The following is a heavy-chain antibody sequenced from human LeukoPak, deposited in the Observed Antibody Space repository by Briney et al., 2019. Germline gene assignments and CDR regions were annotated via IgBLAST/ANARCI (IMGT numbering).Heavy chain of an antibody. V-gene: IGHV4-39*01. D-gene: IGHD3-22*01. J-gene: IGHJ4*02. Sequence: SETLSLTCTVSGGSISSSSYYWGWIRQPPQKGLEWIGSIYYSGSTYYNPSLKSRVTISADTSKNQFSLKLSSVTAADTAVYYCARDRYYYDSSGYYRLDYWGQGTLVTVSS. CDR3: ARDRYYYDSSGYYRLDY. CDR1: GGSISSSSYY. CDR2: IYYSGST.